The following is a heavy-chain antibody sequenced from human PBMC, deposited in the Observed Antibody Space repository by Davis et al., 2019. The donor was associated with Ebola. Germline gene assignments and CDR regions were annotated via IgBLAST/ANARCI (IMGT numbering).Heavy chain of an antibody. CDR2: TDFSGYA. CDR3: AMDGPYYYGMDI. Sequence: PSETLSLTCTVSGESITNTDYYWNWIRQTPGKGLEWIGSTDFSGYAHYNPSLGSRFSISIDTSKNQLSLRVNSVTGADTAVYYCAMDGPYYYGMDIWGQGTPVSVPS. J-gene: IGHJ6*02. V-gene: IGHV4-30-4*08. D-gene: IGHD3/OR15-3a*01. CDR1: GESITNTDYY.